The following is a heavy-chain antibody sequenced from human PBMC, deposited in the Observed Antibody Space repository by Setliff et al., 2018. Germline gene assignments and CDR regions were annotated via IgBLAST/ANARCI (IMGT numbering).Heavy chain of an antibody. J-gene: IGHJ4*02. V-gene: IGHV3-48*03. CDR2: ISSSGSTI. Sequence: GGSLSLSCAASGFTFSSYEMNWVRQAPGKGLEWVSYISSSGSTIYYADPVKGRFTISRDNAKNSLYLQMNSLRAEDTAVYYCARVPGYSSSWYGYYFDYWGQGTLVTVSS. CDR1: GFTFSSYE. D-gene: IGHD6-13*01. CDR3: ARVPGYSSSWYGYYFDY.